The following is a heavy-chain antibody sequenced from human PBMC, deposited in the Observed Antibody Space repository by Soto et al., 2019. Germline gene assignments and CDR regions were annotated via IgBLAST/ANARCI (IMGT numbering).Heavy chain of an antibody. CDR3: ARETYCSGGSCYNYYYYGMDV. CDR2: ISSSSSYI. J-gene: IGHJ6*02. V-gene: IGHV3-21*01. Sequence: PGGSLRLSCAASGFTFSSYSMNWVRQAPGKGLEWVSSISSSSSYIYYADSVKGRFTISRDNAKNSLYLQMNSLRAEDTAVYYCARETYCSGGSCYNYYYYGMDVWGQGTTVTVSS. CDR1: GFTFSSYS. D-gene: IGHD2-15*01.